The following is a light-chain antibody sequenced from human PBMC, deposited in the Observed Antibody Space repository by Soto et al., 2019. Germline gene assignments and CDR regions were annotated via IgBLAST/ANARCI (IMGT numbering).Light chain of an antibody. CDR3: QQYNSYPIT. CDR1: QSIGSW. V-gene: IGKV1-5*01. Sequence: DIQMTQSPSILSASVGDRVTITCRASQSIGSWLAWYQQKPGKAPRLLIYDDSSLESGVPSRFSGSGSGTEFTLTISSLQPDDFATYFCQQYNSYPITFGQGTRLEIK. J-gene: IGKJ5*01. CDR2: DDS.